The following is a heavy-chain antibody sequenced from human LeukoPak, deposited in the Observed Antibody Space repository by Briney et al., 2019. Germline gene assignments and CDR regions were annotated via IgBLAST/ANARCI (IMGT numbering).Heavy chain of an antibody. CDR1: GGTFSSYT. CDR2: IIPVFGIT. V-gene: IGHV1-69*02. Sequence: SVKVSCKASGGTFSSYTVSWVRQAPGQGLEWMGRIIPVFGITNYAQNFQDRVTITADTSTGTAYMELHSLRSEDTAVYYCARVVDRYCSGGSCYPSFDYWGQGTLVTVSS. CDR3: ARVVDRYCSGGSCYPSFDY. D-gene: IGHD2-15*01. J-gene: IGHJ4*02.